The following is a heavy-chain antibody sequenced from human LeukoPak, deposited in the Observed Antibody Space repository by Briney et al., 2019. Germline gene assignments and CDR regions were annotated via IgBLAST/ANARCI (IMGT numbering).Heavy chain of an antibody. CDR1: GGSISSDRFY. V-gene: IGHV4-61*02. D-gene: IGHD3/OR15-3a*01. CDR2: IKSSNT. J-gene: IGHJ4*02. CDR3: ARVPDWTYIPDY. Sequence: SETLSLTCTVSGGSISSDRFYWTWVRQPAGKRPEWIGRIKSSNTNYNPSLKSRVNISVDTSTNQFSLKLSSLTAADTAVYYCARVPDWTYIPDYWGQGTLVTVSS.